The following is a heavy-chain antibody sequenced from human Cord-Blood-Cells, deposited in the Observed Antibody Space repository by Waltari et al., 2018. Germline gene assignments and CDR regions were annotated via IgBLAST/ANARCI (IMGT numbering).Heavy chain of an antibody. CDR3: AKDIAPGDYRYFDL. CDR1: AFSFTSHA. Sequence: EVQLLESGGGLVPPGGSVSLSCSAPAFSFTSHAMSWVRRAPGKGLEWVSAISGSGGSTYYADSVKGRFTISRDNSKNTLYLQMNSLRAEDTAVYYCAKDIAPGDYRYFDLWGRGTLVTVSS. V-gene: IGHV3-23*01. D-gene: IGHD4-17*01. J-gene: IGHJ2*01. CDR2: ISGSGGST.